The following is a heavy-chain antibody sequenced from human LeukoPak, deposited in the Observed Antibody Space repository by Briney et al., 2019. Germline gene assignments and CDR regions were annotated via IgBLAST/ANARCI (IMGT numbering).Heavy chain of an antibody. J-gene: IGHJ4*02. D-gene: IGHD1-14*01. Sequence: GGSLRLSCAASGFTFSSYAMSWVRQAPGKGLEWVSAISGSGGSTYYADSVKGRFTISRDNSKNTLYLQMNSLRAEDTAVYYSAKATPGVSKVSPDYWGQGTLVTVSS. V-gene: IGHV3-23*01. CDR1: GFTFSSYA. CDR2: ISGSGGST. CDR3: AKATPGVSKVSPDY.